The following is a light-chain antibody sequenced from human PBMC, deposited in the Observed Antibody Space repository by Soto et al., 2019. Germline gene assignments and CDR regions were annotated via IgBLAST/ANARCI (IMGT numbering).Light chain of an antibody. V-gene: IGLV2-14*01. CDR2: EVR. CDR3: CSYTRTSNHYF. J-gene: IGLJ1*01. Sequence: QSVLTQPASVSESPGQSITISCTGTSSDIGDYDYVSWYQQRPGRAPKLMIYEVRYRPSGVSNRFSGSKSGNTASLTISGLQAEDEADYYCCSYTRTSNHYFFGSGTKVT. CDR1: SSDIGDYDY.